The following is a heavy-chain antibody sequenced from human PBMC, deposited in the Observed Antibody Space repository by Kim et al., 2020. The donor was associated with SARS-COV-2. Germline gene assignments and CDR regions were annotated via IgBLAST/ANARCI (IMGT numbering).Heavy chain of an antibody. V-gene: IGHV3-15*01. J-gene: IGHJ3*02. CDR3: TTRITMIVVAPRVDI. D-gene: IGHD3-22*01. Sequence: APVKGRFTISRDDSKNTLYLQMNSLKTEDTAVYYCTTRITMIVVAPRVDIWGQGTMVTVSS.